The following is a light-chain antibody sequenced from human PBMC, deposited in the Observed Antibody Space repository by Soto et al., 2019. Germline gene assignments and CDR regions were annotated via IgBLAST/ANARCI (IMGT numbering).Light chain of an antibody. Sequence: DIQMTQSPSTLSASVGDRVTITCRASQSISTWLAWYQLKPGKAPKFLIYDASSLESGVPSRFSGSGSGTEFTLTISSLQPDDFATYYCQHYHSYPYTVAQGPKLEIK. J-gene: IGKJ2*01. CDR3: QHYHSYPYT. CDR2: DAS. CDR1: QSISTW. V-gene: IGKV1-5*01.